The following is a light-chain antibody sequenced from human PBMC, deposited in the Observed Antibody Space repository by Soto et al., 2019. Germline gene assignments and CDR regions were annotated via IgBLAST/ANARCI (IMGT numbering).Light chain of an antibody. J-gene: IGLJ1*01. Sequence: QSVLTQPASVSGSPGQSITISCTGTSSDVGGYNTVSWYQQHPGKAPKLMIYEVTNRPSAVSNRFSGSRSGNTASLTISGLQAEDEADYYCSSYASSSPYVFGTGTKLTVL. CDR3: SSYASSSPYV. V-gene: IGLV2-14*01. CDR1: SSDVGGYNT. CDR2: EVT.